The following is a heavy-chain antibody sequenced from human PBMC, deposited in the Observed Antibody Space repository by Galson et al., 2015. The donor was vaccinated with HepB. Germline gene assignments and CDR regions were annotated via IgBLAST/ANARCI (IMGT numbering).Heavy chain of an antibody. CDR2: FDPEDGET. CDR3: ATDLAPLAAPGMDV. D-gene: IGHD6-6*01. Sequence: SVKVSCKVSGYTLTELSMHWVRQAPGKGLEWMGGFDPEDGETIYAQKFQGRVTMTEDTSTDTAYMELSSLRSEDTAVYYCATDLAPLAAPGMDVWGQGTTVTVSS. V-gene: IGHV1-24*01. J-gene: IGHJ6*02. CDR1: GYTLTELS.